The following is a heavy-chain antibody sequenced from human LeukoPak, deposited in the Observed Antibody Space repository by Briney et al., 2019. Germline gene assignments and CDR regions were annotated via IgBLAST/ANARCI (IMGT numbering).Heavy chain of an antibody. Sequence: PGGSLRLSCAAPGFTFSSYALTWVRQAPGKGLEWVSSISDSGDRTHYADSVKGRFTISRVNSKNTLFLQMSNLRTEDTAVYYCANSSLAWGQGTLVTVSS. D-gene: IGHD6-6*01. CDR1: GFTFSSYA. CDR2: ISDSGDRT. CDR3: ANSSLA. V-gene: IGHV3-23*01. J-gene: IGHJ4*02.